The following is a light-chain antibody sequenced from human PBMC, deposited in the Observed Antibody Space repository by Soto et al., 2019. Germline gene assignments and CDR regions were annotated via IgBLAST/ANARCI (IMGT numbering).Light chain of an antibody. CDR1: QSVSSNY. CDR2: GAS. Sequence: EIVLTQSPGTLSLSPVDRATLSCRASQSVSSNYLAWYQQKPGQAPRLLIYGASSRATGIPDRFSGSGSGTDFTLTISRLEPEDFAVYYCQRYGTSLPLTFGGGTKVDIK. V-gene: IGKV3-20*01. CDR3: QRYGTSLPLT. J-gene: IGKJ4*01.